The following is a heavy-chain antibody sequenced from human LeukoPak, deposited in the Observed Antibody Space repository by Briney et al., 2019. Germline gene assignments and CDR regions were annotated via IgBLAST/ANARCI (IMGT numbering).Heavy chain of an antibody. CDR3: AREVSLQLRYFDWLRERAFDI. Sequence: GASVKVSCKASGYTFTSYDINWVRQATGQGLEWMGWMNPNSGNTGYAQKFQGRVTMTRNTSISTAYMELSSLRSEDTAVYYCAREVSLQLRYFDWLRERAFDIWGQGTMVTVSS. D-gene: IGHD3-9*01. CDR2: MNPNSGNT. V-gene: IGHV1-8*01. CDR1: GYTFTSYD. J-gene: IGHJ3*02.